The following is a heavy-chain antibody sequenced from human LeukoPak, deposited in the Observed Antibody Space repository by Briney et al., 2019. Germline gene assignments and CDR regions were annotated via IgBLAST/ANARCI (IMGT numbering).Heavy chain of an antibody. CDR1: GGFISSYY. V-gene: IGHV4-4*07. J-gene: IGHJ3*02. Sequence: LETLSLTCTVSGGFISSYYWSWIRQPAGKGLECIGRIYTSGSTNYNPSLKSRVTMSVDTSKNQFSLKLSSVTAADTAVYYCARELDIVVVPAAINDAFDIWGQGTMVTVSS. CDR3: ARELDIVVVPAAINDAFDI. CDR2: IYTSGST. D-gene: IGHD2-2*01.